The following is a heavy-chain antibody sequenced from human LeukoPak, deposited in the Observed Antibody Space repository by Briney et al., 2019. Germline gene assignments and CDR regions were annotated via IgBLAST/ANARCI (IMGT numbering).Heavy chain of an antibody. Sequence: GGSLRLSCGASGFTFSNYGMLWVRQAPGKGLDWVAFIRYDGNNKLYADSVKGRFTISRDNSKNTLYLHINRLRAEDTAVYYCVKDTPLDYWGQGTLVIVSS. CDR2: IRYDGNNK. V-gene: IGHV3-30*02. J-gene: IGHJ4*02. CDR3: VKDTPLDY. CDR1: GFTFSNYG.